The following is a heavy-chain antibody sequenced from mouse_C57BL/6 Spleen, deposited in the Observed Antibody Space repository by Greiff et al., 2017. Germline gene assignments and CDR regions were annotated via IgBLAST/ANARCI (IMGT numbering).Heavy chain of an antibody. D-gene: IGHD4-1*01. Sequence: EVQVVESGGGLVKPGGSLKLSCAASGFTFSDYGMHWVRQAPEKGLEWVAYISSGSSTIYYADTVKGRFTISRDNAKNTLFLQMTSLRSEDTAMYYGARRWEGSTTGAMDYWGQGTSVTVSS. CDR1: GFTFSDYG. CDR2: ISSGSSTI. CDR3: ARRWEGSTTGAMDY. J-gene: IGHJ4*01. V-gene: IGHV5-17*01.